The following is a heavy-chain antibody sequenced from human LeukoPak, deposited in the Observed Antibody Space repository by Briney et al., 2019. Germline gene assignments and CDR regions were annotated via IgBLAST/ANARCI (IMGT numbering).Heavy chain of an antibody. V-gene: IGHV3-9*01. Sequence: GGSLRLSCAASGFTFEDHVMHWVRHAPGKGLEWVSSISWSGDRMGYADAVKGRFTISRDNAKNSLFLQMNSLRAEDTALYYCSKDLGGSATTVWGQGTLVTVSS. CDR1: GFTFEDHV. CDR2: ISWSGDRM. CDR3: SKDLGGSATTV. J-gene: IGHJ4*02. D-gene: IGHD2-2*01.